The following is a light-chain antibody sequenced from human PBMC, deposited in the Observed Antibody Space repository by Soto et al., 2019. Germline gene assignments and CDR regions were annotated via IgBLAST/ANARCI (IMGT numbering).Light chain of an antibody. CDR1: QSVSSSY. CDR2: GTS. CDR3: PQYSLSPPYT. J-gene: IGKJ2*01. Sequence: EIVLTQSPGILSLSPGERATLSCRASQSVSSSYLAWYQHKPGQAPRLLMYGTSNRATGTTDRFSGSGSGTDFTLTISILEPEDLAGYYGPQYSLSPPYTFGQGTTLQI. V-gene: IGKV3-20*01.